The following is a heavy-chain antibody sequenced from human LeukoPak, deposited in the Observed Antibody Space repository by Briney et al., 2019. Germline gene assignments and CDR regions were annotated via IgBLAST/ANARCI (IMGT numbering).Heavy chain of an antibody. CDR1: GYSFTGYY. J-gene: IGHJ4*02. CDR2: INPSGGST. D-gene: IGHD3-3*01. Sequence: ASVKVTCKASGYSFTGYYMHWVRQAPGQGLEWMGIINPSGGSTNYAQKFQGRVTMTRDTSTSTVYMELSSLRSEDTAVYFCARGSRSGTSWCDNWGQGTLVTVSS. V-gene: IGHV1-46*01. CDR3: ARGSRSGTSWCDN.